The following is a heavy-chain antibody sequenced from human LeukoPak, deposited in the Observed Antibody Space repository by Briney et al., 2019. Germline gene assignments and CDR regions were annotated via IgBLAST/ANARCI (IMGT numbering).Heavy chain of an antibody. CDR3: AKDWGYSYGYYFDY. CDR2: ISGSGGST. CDR1: GFTFSSYA. D-gene: IGHD5-18*01. J-gene: IGHJ4*02. Sequence: GGYLRLSCAASGFTFSSYAMSWVRQAPGKGLEWVSAISGSGGSTYYADSVKGRFTISRDNSKNTLYLQMNSLRAEDTAVYYCAKDWGYSYGYYFDYWGQGTLVTVSS. V-gene: IGHV3-23*01.